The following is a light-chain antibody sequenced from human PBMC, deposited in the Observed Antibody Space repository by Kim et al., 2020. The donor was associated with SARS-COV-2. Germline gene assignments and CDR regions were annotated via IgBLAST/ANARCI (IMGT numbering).Light chain of an antibody. J-gene: IGKJ2*01. CDR1: QSVSSTY. CDR2: GTS. Sequence: EIVLTQSPGTLSLSPGERVTLSCRASQSVSSTYLAWYQQKLGQAPRLLIYGTSSRATGIPDRFSGSVSGTDFTLTISRLEPEDFAVYYCQQYGSSPYTFGQGTKLEI. V-gene: IGKV3-20*01. CDR3: QQYGSSPYT.